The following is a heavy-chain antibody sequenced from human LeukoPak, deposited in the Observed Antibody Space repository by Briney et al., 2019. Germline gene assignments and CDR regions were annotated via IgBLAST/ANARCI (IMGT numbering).Heavy chain of an antibody. V-gene: IGHV3-33*01. CDR2: IWSDDSNK. CDR1: GFTFSSYG. J-gene: IGHJ4*02. CDR3: ARDAARMGISYFDY. Sequence: GGSLRLSCAASGFTFSSYGMHWVRQAPGKGLEWVAVIWSDDSNKYYADSVKGRFTISRDNSKDTLYLQMNSLRVEDTAVYHCARDAARMGISYFDYWGQGALVTVSA. D-gene: IGHD1-26*01.